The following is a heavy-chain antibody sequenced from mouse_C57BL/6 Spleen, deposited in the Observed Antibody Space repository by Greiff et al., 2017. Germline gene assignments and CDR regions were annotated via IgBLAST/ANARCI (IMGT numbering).Heavy chain of an antibody. J-gene: IGHJ1*03. CDR2: ISSSGRT. CDR1: GYSITNGNHW. Sequence: EVKLMESGPALVKPSQTVSLTCTVTGYSITNGNHWWNWIRQVSGSKLEWIGYISSSGRTDSNPSLKSRISITRATSKNPLFLQLNSVTTEDIATYYSARAYSNDGWYFDVCGTGTTGTVSS. V-gene: IGHV3-4*01. D-gene: IGHD2-12*01. CDR3: ARAYSNDGWYFDV.